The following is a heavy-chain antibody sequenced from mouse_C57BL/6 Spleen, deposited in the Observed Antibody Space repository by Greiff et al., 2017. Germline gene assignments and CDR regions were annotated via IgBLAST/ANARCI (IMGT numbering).Heavy chain of an antibody. CDR1: GFTFNTYA. D-gene: IGHD2-3*01. CDR2: IRRKSSNYAT. V-gene: IGHV10-3*01. J-gene: IGHJ3*01. Sequence: EVKLMESGGGLVQPKGSLKLSCAASGFTFNTYAMHWVRQAPGKGLEWVARIRRKSSNYATYYADSVKDRFTISRDDSQSMLYLQMNNLKTEDTAVYYCVGEKCDGYSAWFAYRGQGALVTVAA. CDR3: VGEKCDGYSAWFAY.